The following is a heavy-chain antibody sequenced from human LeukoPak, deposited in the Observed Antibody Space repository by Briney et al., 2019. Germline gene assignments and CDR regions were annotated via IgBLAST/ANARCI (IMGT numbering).Heavy chain of an antibody. Sequence: GGSLRLSCAASGFTFSSYSMNWVRQAPGKGLEWVSYISSSSSTIYYADSVKGRFTISRDNAKKSLYLQMNSLRAEDTAVYYCARDRYSSSWHPNYFDYWGQGTLVTVSS. CDR3: ARDRYSSSWHPNYFDY. J-gene: IGHJ4*02. D-gene: IGHD6-13*01. V-gene: IGHV3-48*01. CDR1: GFTFSSYS. CDR2: ISSSSSTI.